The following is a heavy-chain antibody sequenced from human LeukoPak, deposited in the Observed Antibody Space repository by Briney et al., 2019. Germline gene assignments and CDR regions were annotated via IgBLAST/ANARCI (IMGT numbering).Heavy chain of an antibody. CDR3: TAGTGRSDFDY. CDR2: IKRKGDDGTI. J-gene: IGHJ4*02. Sequence: GGSLRLSCAASGFTFSNAWMSWVRQAPGRGPEWVGRIKRKGDDGTIDYAAPVKGRLSISRDDSKNTLYLQMNSLKSEDTAVYHCTAGTGRSDFDYWGQGTLVTVSS. D-gene: IGHD3/OR15-3a*01. CDR1: GFTFSNAW. V-gene: IGHV3-15*01.